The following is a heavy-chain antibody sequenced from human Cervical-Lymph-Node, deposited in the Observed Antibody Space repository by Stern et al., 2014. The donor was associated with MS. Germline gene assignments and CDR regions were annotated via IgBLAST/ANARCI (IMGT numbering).Heavy chain of an antibody. Sequence: EDQLVESGGGLVQPGGSLRLSCAASGFTFSSYAMSWVRQAPEKGLEWVSAISGSGGSTFYPDSVKGRFTISRDNSKNTLYLHMNSLRAEDTAVYFCATYSSGRALDYWGQGTLVTVSS. CDR1: GFTFSSYA. V-gene: IGHV3-23*04. D-gene: IGHD6-19*01. CDR3: ATYSSGRALDY. CDR2: ISGSGGST. J-gene: IGHJ4*02.